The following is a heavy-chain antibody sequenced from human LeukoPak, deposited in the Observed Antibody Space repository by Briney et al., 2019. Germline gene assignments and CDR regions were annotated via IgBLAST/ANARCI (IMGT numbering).Heavy chain of an antibody. CDR1: GYTFTDYY. V-gene: IGHV1-2*02. Sequence: ASVKASCKASGYTFTDYYFRWVRQAPGQGLEWMGWINPNSGGTDYVQKFQGRITMTRDTSISTAYMELTRLRSDDTAVYFCARGDDHYYVDNWAQGTLLTVSS. J-gene: IGHJ4*02. CDR2: INPNSGGT. CDR3: ARGDDHYYVDN. D-gene: IGHD3-10*02.